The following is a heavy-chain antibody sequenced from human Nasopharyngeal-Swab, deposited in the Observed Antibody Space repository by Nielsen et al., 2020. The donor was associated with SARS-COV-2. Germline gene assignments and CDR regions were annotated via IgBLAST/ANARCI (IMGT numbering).Heavy chain of an antibody. J-gene: IGHJ4*02. CDR1: GFTVTYNY. V-gene: IGHV3-53*01. Sequence: GGSLRLSCAASGFTVTYNYMSWVRQAPGKGLEWVSLISTGGTTSYADSVKGRFTISRDISKNTLYLQMNSLRAEDTAVYYCARDAEIRFLEWLSPLNSFDYWGQGTLVTVSS. CDR2: ISTGGTT. CDR3: ARDAEIRFLEWLSPLNSFDY. D-gene: IGHD3-3*01.